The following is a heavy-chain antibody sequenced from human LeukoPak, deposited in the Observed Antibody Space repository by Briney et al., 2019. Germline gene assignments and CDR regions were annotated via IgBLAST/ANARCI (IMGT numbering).Heavy chain of an antibody. CDR2: LSFDGDEK. D-gene: IGHD3-9*01. CDR3: AREGNYDVLTGYCPADY. CDR1: GFTFNTYS. Sequence: PGGSLRLSCVASGFTFNTYSMHWVRQAPGKGLEWVAVLSFDGDEKHYADSVKGRFTISRDNSENTLHLEMNNLRHDDTAIYYCAREGNYDVLTGYCPADYWGQGTLVTVSS. V-gene: IGHV3-30-3*01. J-gene: IGHJ4*02.